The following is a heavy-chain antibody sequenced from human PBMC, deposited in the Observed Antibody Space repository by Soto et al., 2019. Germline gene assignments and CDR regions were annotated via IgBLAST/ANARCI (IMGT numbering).Heavy chain of an antibody. Sequence: QVQLVQSGAEVKKPGASVKVSCKASGYTFTSYGISWVRQAPGQGLEWMGWISAYNGNTNYAQKLQGRVTMTTDTSTSTAYMELRSLRSDDTAVYYCARDVREWERLWVYYYYGMDVWGQGTTVTVSS. J-gene: IGHJ6*02. CDR3: ARDVREWERLWVYYYYGMDV. V-gene: IGHV1-18*01. CDR1: GYTFTSYG. D-gene: IGHD1-26*01. CDR2: ISAYNGNT.